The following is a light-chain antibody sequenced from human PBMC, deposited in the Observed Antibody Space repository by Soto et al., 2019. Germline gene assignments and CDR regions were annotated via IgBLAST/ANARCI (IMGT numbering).Light chain of an antibody. Sequence: QSVLTQPASVSGSPEQSITISCTGTSSDVGGYNYVSWYQQYPGKAPKLMIYEVSNRPSGVSNRFSGSKSGNTASLTISGLQAEDEADYYCSSYTSSSTLVFGGGTQLTVL. CDR2: EVS. V-gene: IGLV2-14*01. CDR3: SSYTSSSTLV. CDR1: SSDVGGYNY. J-gene: IGLJ3*02.